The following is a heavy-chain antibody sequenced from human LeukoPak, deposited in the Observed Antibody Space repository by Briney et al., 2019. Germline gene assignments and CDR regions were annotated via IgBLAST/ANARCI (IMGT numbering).Heavy chain of an antibody. D-gene: IGHD4-23*01. CDR1: GFTFNNNA. Sequence: PGGSLRLSCAASGFTFNNNAMNWVRQAPGKGLEWVSAISGSGATTYYADSVKGRFTISRDNSKNMLYLQVNSLRAEDTAVYYCAKKYPSSIYGGTFDYWGQGTLVTVSS. CDR3: AKKYPSSIYGGTFDY. J-gene: IGHJ4*02. V-gene: IGHV3-23*01. CDR2: ISGSGATT.